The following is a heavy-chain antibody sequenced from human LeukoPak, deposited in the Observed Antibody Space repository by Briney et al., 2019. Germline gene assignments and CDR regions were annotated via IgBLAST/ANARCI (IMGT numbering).Heavy chain of an antibody. CDR2: IYYSGST. V-gene: IGHV4-39*07. D-gene: IGHD4-17*01. CDR3: ARDCKVTTIQPVYYYYYMDV. Sequence: SETLSLTCTVSGGSISSSSYYWGWIRQPPGKGLEWIGSIYYSGSTYYNPSLKSRVTISVDTSKNQFSLKLSSVTATDTAVYYCARDCKVTTIQPVYYYYYMDVWGKGTTVTVSS. J-gene: IGHJ6*03. CDR1: GGSISSSSYY.